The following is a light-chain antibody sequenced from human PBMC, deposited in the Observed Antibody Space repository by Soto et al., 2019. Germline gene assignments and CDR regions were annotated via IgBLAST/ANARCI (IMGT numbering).Light chain of an antibody. CDR2: GAS. V-gene: IGKV3-20*01. J-gene: IGKJ1*01. Sequence: EIVLTQSPGTLPLSPGERATLSCRASESVSNNQLAWYQHKLGQAPRLLIYGASSRATSIPDRFSASGSGTDFTRTISTLEPEDLAVYYWLQYAISPRTFGQGTKVEVK. CDR3: LQYAISPRT. CDR1: ESVSNNQ.